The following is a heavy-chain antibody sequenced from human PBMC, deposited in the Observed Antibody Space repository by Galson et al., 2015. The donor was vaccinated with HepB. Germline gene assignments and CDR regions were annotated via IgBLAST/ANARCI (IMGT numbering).Heavy chain of an antibody. CDR3: AKDPSDSTSWYYFDA. Sequence: SLRLSCAASGFMFPNYAMTWVRQTPGKGLEWVSSISGNAGTTYYADSVKGRFIISRDNSKDMLFLQMNSLKVEDTAVYYCAKDPSDSTSWYYFDAWGQGTLVPVSS. J-gene: IGHJ4*02. D-gene: IGHD6-13*01. V-gene: IGHV3-23*01. CDR1: GFMFPNYA. CDR2: ISGNAGTT.